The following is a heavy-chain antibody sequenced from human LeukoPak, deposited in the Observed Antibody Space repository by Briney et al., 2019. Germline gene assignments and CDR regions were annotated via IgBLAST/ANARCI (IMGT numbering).Heavy chain of an antibody. CDR3: AELGITMIGGV. J-gene: IGHJ6*04. D-gene: IGHD3-10*02. CDR2: FSGSGGST. V-gene: IGHV3-23*01. Sequence: GGSLRLSCAASGFTFSSYAMSWVRQAPGKGLEWVSSFSGSGGSTYYADSVKGRFTISRDNSKNTLYLQMNSLRAEDTAVYYCAELGITMIGGVWGKGTTVTISS. CDR1: GFTFSSYA.